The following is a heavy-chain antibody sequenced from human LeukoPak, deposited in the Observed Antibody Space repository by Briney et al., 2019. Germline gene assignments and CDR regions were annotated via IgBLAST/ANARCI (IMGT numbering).Heavy chain of an antibody. Sequence: GGSQRLSCAASGFTFSSYGVHWVRQAPGKGLEWVAVISYDGSNKYYADSVRGRFTSSRDNSKNTLYLQMNSLRAEDTAVYYCARDYYDSSGYYPWGYWGQGTLVTVSS. CDR1: GFTFSSYG. J-gene: IGHJ4*02. CDR3: ARDYYDSSGYYPWGY. CDR2: ISYDGSNK. V-gene: IGHV3-30*03. D-gene: IGHD3-22*01.